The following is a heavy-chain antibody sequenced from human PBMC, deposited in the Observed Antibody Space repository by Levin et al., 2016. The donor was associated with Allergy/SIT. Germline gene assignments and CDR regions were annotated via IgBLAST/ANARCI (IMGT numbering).Heavy chain of an antibody. D-gene: IGHD3-10*01. CDR1: GFTFSSYA. CDR3: AKLEFGESQKPLDY. Sequence: GESLKISCAASGFTFSSYAMSWVRQAPGKGLEWVSAISGSGGSTYYADSVKGRFTISRDNSKNTLYLQMNSLRAEDTAVYYCAKLEFGESQKPLDYWGQGTLVTVSS. CDR2: ISGSGGST. J-gene: IGHJ4*02. V-gene: IGHV3-23*01.